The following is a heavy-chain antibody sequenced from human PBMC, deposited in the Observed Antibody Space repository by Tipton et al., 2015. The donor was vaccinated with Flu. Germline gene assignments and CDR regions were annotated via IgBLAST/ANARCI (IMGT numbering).Heavy chain of an antibody. CDR3: ARVGPFYYDTSGFAAH. Sequence: QLVQSGAEVRKPGASVKVSRKASGYTFTSHGLSWVRQAPGQGLEWMGWISGYNGDTNYAQKFQGRVTMTTETSTSTAYMELRSLRSDDTAVYYCARVGPFYYDTSGFAAHWGQGTLVIVSS. CDR1: GYTFTSHG. V-gene: IGHV1-18*04. J-gene: IGHJ4*02. CDR2: ISGYNGDT. D-gene: IGHD3-22*01.